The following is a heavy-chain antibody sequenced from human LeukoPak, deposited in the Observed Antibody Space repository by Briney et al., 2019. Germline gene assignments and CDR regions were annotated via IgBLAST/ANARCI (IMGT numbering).Heavy chain of an antibody. CDR1: GYTFTSYG. V-gene: IGHV1-18*01. CDR3: ARDRHYDFWSGYYKPYYYYYGMDV. Sequence: GASVKVSCKASGYTFTSYGISWVRQAPGQGLEWMGWISAYNGNTNYAQKLQGRVTMTRDTSISTAYMELSRLRSDDTAVYYCARDRHYDFWSGYYKPYYYYYGMDVWGQGTTVTVSS. CDR2: ISAYNGNT. J-gene: IGHJ6*02. D-gene: IGHD3-3*01.